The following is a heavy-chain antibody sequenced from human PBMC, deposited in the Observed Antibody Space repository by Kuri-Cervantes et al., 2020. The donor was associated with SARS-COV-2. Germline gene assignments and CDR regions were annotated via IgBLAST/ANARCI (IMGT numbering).Heavy chain of an antibody. D-gene: IGHD1-26*01. CDR1: GFTVSSNY. Sequence: GGSLRLSCAASGFTVSSNYMSWVRQAPGKGLEWVSVIYSGGSTYYADSVKGRFTISRDNSKNTLYLQMNSLRAEDTAVYYCARVGLEWEPPGVGWFDPWGQGTLVTVSS. CDR3: ARVGLEWEPPGVGWFDP. J-gene: IGHJ5*02. CDR2: IYSGGST. V-gene: IGHV3-66*01.